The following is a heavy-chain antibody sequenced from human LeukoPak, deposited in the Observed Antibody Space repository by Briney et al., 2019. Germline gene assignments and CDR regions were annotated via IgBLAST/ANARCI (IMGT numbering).Heavy chain of an antibody. CDR3: ARGMEMATMEYFDY. CDR2: ISRSGSTI. V-gene: IGHV3-48*03. CDR1: GFTFSSYE. J-gene: IGHJ4*02. Sequence: HPGGSLRLSCAASGFTFSSYEMNWVRQAPGKGLEWVSYISRSGSTIFYADSVKGGFTISRDNAKNSLSLQMNSLRAEDTAVYYCARGMEMATMEYFDYWGQGTLVTVSS. D-gene: IGHD5-24*01.